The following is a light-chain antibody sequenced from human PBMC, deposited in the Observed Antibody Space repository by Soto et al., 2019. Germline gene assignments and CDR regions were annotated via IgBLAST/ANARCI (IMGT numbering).Light chain of an antibody. CDR1: SSDVGAFNQ. J-gene: IGLJ3*02. Sequence: QSALTQPASVSGSPGQSITISCTGTSSDVGAFNQVSWYQQHPGKAPKLIIYDVSNRPSGVSNRISGSKSGNTASLTISGLQAEYEAEYHCSSHASGSTLLFGGGTKLTVL. CDR3: SSHASGSTLL. V-gene: IGLV2-14*03. CDR2: DVS.